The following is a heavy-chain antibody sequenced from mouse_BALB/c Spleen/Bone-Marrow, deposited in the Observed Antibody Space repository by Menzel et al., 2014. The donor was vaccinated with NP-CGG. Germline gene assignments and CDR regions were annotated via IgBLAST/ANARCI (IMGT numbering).Heavy chain of an antibody. CDR2: ISSGVGST. Sequence: EVHLVESGGDLVKPGGSLKLSCVASGFTFSTYGMSWVRQTPDKRLEWVATISSGVGSTYYPDSVKGRFTISRDNAKNTLCLQMSRVKSEKTDMCYSAREGAPPWFAYWGQGRLVSVSP. D-gene: IGHD3-1*01. CDR3: AREGAPPWFAY. J-gene: IGHJ3*01. V-gene: IGHV5-6*01. CDR1: GFTFSTYG.